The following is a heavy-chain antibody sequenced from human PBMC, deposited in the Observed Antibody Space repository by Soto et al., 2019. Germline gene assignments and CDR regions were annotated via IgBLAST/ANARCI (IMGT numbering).Heavy chain of an antibody. CDR1: GVSISGSRYY. D-gene: IGHD1-26*01. CDR3: ARGGIPPSGYGIAYAMDV. CDR2: IYYSGST. Sequence: PSETLSLTCTVSGVSISGSRYYWGWIRQPPGRGLEWIGNIYYSGSTYYTPALKSRVTLSVDTSKNQFSLNLNSVTAADTAAYYCARGGIPPSGYGIAYAMDVWGQGTTVTSP. V-gene: IGHV4-39*01. J-gene: IGHJ6*02.